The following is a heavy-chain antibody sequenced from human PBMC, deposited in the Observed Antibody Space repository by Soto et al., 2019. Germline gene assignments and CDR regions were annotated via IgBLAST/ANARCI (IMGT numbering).Heavy chain of an antibody. CDR3: ARAGIAARPFGNY. CDR1: GYTFTSYD. V-gene: IGHV1-8*01. Sequence: GASVKVSCKASGYTFTSYDINWGRQATGQGLEWMGWMNPNSGNTGYAQKFQGRVTMTRNTSISTAYMELSSLRSEDTAVYYCARAGIAARPFGNYWGQGTLVTVSS. D-gene: IGHD6-6*01. J-gene: IGHJ4*02. CDR2: MNPNSGNT.